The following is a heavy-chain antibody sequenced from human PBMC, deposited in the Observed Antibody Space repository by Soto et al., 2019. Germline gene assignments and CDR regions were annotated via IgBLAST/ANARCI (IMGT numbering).Heavy chain of an antibody. CDR2: IYYSGST. CDR1: GGSISSYY. Sequence: SETLSLTCTVSGGSISSYYWSWIRQPPGKGLEWIGYIYYSGSTNYNPSLKSRVTISVDTSKNHFSLKLSSVTAADTAVYYCARERGRAFDIWGQGTMVTVSS. D-gene: IGHD3-10*01. J-gene: IGHJ3*02. V-gene: IGHV4-59*01. CDR3: ARERGRAFDI.